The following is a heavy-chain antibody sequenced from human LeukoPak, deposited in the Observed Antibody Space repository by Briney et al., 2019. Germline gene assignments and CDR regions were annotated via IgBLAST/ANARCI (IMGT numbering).Heavy chain of an antibody. CDR2: ISGSGGST. CDR1: GFTFSSYA. V-gene: IGHV3-23*01. Sequence: PGGSLRLSCAASGFTFSSYAMSWVRQAPGKGLEWVSAISGSGGSTYYADSVKGRFTISRDNTKNTLYLQMNSLRAEDTAVYYCAKDSVVPAARSPLDYWGQGTLVTVSS. D-gene: IGHD2-2*01. J-gene: IGHJ4*02. CDR3: AKDSVVPAARSPLDY.